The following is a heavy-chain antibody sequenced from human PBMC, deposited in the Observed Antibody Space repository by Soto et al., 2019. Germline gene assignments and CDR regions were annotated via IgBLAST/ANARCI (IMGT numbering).Heavy chain of an antibody. Sequence: PSETLSLTCAVYGGSFSGYYWSWIRQPPGKGLEWIGEINHSGSTNYNPSLKSRVTISLDTSKNQFSLKLSSVTAADTAVYYCVRGYNDFWSGYFTWFDPWGQGTLVTVSS. CDR2: INHSGST. D-gene: IGHD3-3*01. CDR3: VRGYNDFWSGYFTWFDP. CDR1: GGSFSGYY. J-gene: IGHJ5*02. V-gene: IGHV4-34*01.